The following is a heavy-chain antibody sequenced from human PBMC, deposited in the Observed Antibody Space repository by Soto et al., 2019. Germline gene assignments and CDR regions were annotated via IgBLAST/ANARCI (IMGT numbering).Heavy chain of an antibody. J-gene: IGHJ6*02. CDR2: ISGSGGST. CDR1: GFTFSSYA. Sequence: GSLRLSCAASGFTFSSYAMSWVRQAPGKGLEWVSAISGSGGSTYYADSVKGRFTISRDNSKNTLYLQMNSLRAEDTAVYYCATVLESAPRAPYYYYGMDVWGQGTTVTVSS. CDR3: ATVLESAPRAPYYYYGMDV. D-gene: IGHD3-3*01. V-gene: IGHV3-23*01.